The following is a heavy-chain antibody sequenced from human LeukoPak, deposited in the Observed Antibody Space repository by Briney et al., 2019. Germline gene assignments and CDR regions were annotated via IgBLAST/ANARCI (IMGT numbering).Heavy chain of an antibody. CDR1: GDSISSGTYY. CDR2: IYSSGST. D-gene: IGHD1-26*01. CDR3: ARSRSESSTLYYYYYYMDV. Sequence: PSETLSLTCTVSGDSISSGTYYWTWIRQPAGKGLEWIGRIYSSGSTNYNPSLKSRVTISVDTSKNQFSLKLSSVTAADTAAYYCARSRSESSTLYYYYYYMDVWGKGTTVTVSS. V-gene: IGHV4-61*02. J-gene: IGHJ6*03.